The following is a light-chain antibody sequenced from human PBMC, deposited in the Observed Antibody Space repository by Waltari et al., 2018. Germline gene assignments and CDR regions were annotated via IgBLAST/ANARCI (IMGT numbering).Light chain of an antibody. CDR2: GAS. Sequence: EVVMTQSPATLSVSPGERATLSCRASQCVSTNLAWYQQKPGQAPRLLIYGASTRAAGLPARFSGSGSGTEFTLTISSLQSEDFAVYYCQQYNYWYSFGQGTKLEMK. CDR3: QQYNYWYS. CDR1: QCVSTN. V-gene: IGKV3-15*01. J-gene: IGKJ2*03.